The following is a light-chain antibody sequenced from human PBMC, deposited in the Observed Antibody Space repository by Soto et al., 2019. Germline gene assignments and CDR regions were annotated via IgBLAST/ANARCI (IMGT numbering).Light chain of an antibody. CDR2: GAS. CDR3: QQYDNSRWT. J-gene: IGKJ1*01. CDR1: QSVSSNY. Sequence: EIVLTQSPGTLSLSLGERATLSCRPSQSVSSNYLAWYQKKPGQAPRLLINGASSRATGIPDRFSGSGSGTDFTLTISRLEPEDFAVYYCQQYDNSRWTFGQGTKVDIK. V-gene: IGKV3-20*01.